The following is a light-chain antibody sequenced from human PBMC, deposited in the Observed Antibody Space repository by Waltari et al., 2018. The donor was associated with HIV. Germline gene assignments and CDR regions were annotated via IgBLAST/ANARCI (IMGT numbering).Light chain of an antibody. Sequence: QSALTQPASVSGSPGQSITISCTGTSSDVGGYKYVSWYQQHPGKAPKLIIYDVSNRPSGVSNRCSGSKSGNTASLTISGLQAEDEADYYCSSYTSSSTDVFGTGTKVTVL. V-gene: IGLV2-14*03. CDR2: DVS. CDR3: SSYTSSSTDV. CDR1: SSDVGGYKY. J-gene: IGLJ1*01.